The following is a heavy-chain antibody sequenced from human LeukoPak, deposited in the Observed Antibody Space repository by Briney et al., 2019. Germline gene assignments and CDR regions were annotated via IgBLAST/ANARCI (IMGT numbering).Heavy chain of an antibody. J-gene: IGHJ5*02. CDR3: ARTYSSNNWFDP. CDR2: ISAYNGNT. D-gene: IGHD6-13*01. V-gene: IGHV1-18*01. CDR1: GYAFTSYG. Sequence: ASVKVSCKASGYAFTSYGISWVRQAPGQGLEWMGWISAYNGNTNYAQKLQGRVTMTTDTSTSTAYMELRSLRSDDTAVYYCARTYSSNNWFDPWGQGTLVTVSS.